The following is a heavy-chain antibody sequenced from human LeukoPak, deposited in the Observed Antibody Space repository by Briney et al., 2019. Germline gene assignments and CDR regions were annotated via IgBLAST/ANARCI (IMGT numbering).Heavy chain of an antibody. CDR3: ARAEDYYDSSGYYYRHAFDI. D-gene: IGHD3-22*01. Sequence: GGSLRLSCAASGFTVSSNYMSWVRQAPGKGLEWVSVIYSGGSTYYADSVKGRFTISRDNSKNTLYLQMNSLRAEDTAVYYCARAEDYYDSSGYYYRHAFDIWGQGTMVTVSS. CDR2: IYSGGST. V-gene: IGHV3-53*01. J-gene: IGHJ3*02. CDR1: GFTVSSNY.